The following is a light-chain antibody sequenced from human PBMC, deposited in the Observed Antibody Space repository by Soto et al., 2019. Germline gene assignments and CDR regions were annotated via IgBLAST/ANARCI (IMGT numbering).Light chain of an antibody. CDR3: QQYNSFPWT. J-gene: IGKJ1*01. Sequence: DIQMTQSPSTLSGSVGDRVTITCRASQSISSWLAWYQQKPGKVPNLLIYDASTLESGVPSRFSGSGSGTEFTLTISGLQPYDFATYYCQQYNSFPWTFGQGTKVDI. V-gene: IGKV1-5*01. CDR1: QSISSW. CDR2: DAS.